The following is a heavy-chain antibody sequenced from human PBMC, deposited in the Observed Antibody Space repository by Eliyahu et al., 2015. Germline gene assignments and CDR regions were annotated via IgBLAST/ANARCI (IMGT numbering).Heavy chain of an antibody. J-gene: IGHJ4*02. CDR3: ARGWKTSKKGGRPGITGRRGFDY. V-gene: IGHV3-11*01. D-gene: IGHD1-20*01. CDR1: GFTFSXYY. CDR2: ISSSGSTI. Sequence: QVQLVESGGGLVKPGGSLRLSCAASGFTFSXYYMSWXRXAPGKGVEWVSYISSSGSTIYYADSVKGRFTISRDNAKNSLYLQMNSLRAEDTAVYYCARGWKTSKKGGRPGITGRRGFDYWGQGTLVTVSS.